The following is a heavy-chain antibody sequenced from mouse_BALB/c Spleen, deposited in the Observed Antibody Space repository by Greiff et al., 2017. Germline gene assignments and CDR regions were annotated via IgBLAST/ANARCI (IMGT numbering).Heavy chain of an antibody. D-gene: IGHD1-2*01. CDR2: IWAGGST. CDR1: GFSLTSYG. V-gene: IGHV2-9*02. Sequence: VKLMESGPGLVAPSQSLSITCTVSGFSLTSYGVHWVRQPPGKGLEWLGVIWAGGSTNYNSALMSRLSISKDNSKSQVFLKMNSLQTDDTAMYYCARAPSITTASYYFDYWGQGTTLTVSS. CDR3: ARAPSITTASYYFDY. J-gene: IGHJ2*01.